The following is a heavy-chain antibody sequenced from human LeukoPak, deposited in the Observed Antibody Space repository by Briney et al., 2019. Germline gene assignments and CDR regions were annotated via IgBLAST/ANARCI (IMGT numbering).Heavy chain of an antibody. V-gene: IGHV3-33*01. CDR1: GFIFSNYG. Sequence: PGGSLRLSCAASGFIFSNYGMHWVRQASGKGLEWVAVIYYDGSKKYYADSVKGRFTISRDNAKNSLYLQMNSLRAEDTAVYYCARDRGTMMLEDAFDIWGQGTMVTVSS. CDR3: ARDRGTMMLEDAFDI. J-gene: IGHJ3*02. D-gene: IGHD3-22*01. CDR2: IYYDGSKK.